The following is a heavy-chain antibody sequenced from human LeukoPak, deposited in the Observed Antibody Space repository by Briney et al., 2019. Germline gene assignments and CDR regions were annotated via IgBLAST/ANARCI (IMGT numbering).Heavy chain of an antibody. Sequence: GASVKVSCKASGGTFSSYAISWVRQAPGQGLEWMGGIIPIFGTANYAQKFQGRVTITADESTSTAYMELSSLRSDDTAVYYCARHPSPQLHHFDYWGQGTLVTVSS. J-gene: IGHJ4*02. D-gene: IGHD2-2*01. CDR2: IIPIFGTA. V-gene: IGHV1-69*13. CDR1: GGTFSSYA. CDR3: ARHPSPQLHHFDY.